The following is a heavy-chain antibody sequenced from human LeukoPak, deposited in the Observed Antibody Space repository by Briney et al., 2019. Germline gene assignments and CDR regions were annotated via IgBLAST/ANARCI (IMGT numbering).Heavy chain of an antibody. J-gene: IGHJ5*02. CDR3: ARDYPSSSWSCWFDP. CDR2: ISAYNGNT. V-gene: IGHV1-18*01. Sequence: ASVKVSCKASGYTFTSYGISWVRQAPGQGLEWMGWISAYNGNTNYAQKLQGRVTMTTDTSTSTAYMELRSLRSDDTAVYYCARDYPSSSWSCWFDPWGQGTLVTVSS. CDR1: GYTFTSYG. D-gene: IGHD6-13*01.